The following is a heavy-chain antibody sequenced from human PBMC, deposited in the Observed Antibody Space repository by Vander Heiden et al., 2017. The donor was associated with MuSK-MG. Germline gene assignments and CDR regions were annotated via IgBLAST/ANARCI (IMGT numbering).Heavy chain of an antibody. V-gene: IGHV3-23*01. CDR2: ISVGGGST. Sequence: EVQLLQSGGGLVQPGGSLRLSCAASGLTFSPYAMSWVRQAPGKGLEWVSGISVGGGSTYYADSVKGRFTISRDSSKNTLYLQMNSLRAEDTAVYYCAKAGYCTSTSCPPDYWGQGTLVTVSS. CDR3: AKAGYCTSTSCPPDY. J-gene: IGHJ4*02. D-gene: IGHD2-2*01. CDR1: GLTFSPYA.